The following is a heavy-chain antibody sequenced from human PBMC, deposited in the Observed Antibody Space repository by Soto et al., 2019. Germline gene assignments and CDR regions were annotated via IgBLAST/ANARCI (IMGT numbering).Heavy chain of an antibody. D-gene: IGHD5-18*01. CDR3: ARDNGYSYGYTLDH. V-gene: IGHV4-59*01. Sequence: SDTLSLSCTVSGGSISSYYWSWIRQPPGKGLEWIGYFYYSGSTNYNPSLKSRVTISVDTSKNQFSLKLSSVTAADTAVYYCARDNGYSYGYTLDHWGQGTLVTVS. J-gene: IGHJ4*02. CDR1: GGSISSYY. CDR2: FYYSGST.